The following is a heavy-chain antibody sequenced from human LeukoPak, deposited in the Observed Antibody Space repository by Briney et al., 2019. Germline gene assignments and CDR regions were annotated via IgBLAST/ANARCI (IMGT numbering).Heavy chain of an antibody. V-gene: IGHV1-2*02. CDR2: INPNSGGT. CDR1: GYIFTGHY. Sequence: ASVKVSCKASGYIFTGHYMHWVRQAPGQGLEWMGWINPNSGGTNYVQKFQGRVTMTRDTSISTAYMELSRLRSDDTAVYYCARDSVRTSGYYYFDYWGQGTLVTVSS. J-gene: IGHJ4*02. D-gene: IGHD3-22*01. CDR3: ARDSVRTSGYYYFDY.